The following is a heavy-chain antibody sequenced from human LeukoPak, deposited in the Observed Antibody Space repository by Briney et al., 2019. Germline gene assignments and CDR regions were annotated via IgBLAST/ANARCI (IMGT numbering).Heavy chain of an antibody. J-gene: IGHJ6*02. D-gene: IGHD2/OR15-2a*01. CDR3: ARSFCTSATCSKGYSYYVMDV. V-gene: IGHV3-21*01. CDR2: ISSGGDYT. CDR1: GFTFDDYA. Sequence: GGSLRLSCAASGFTFDDYAIHWVRQAPGKGLEWVSYISSGGDYTYYADSVKGRFTVSRDNGKNSLFLQMDSLRAEDTAVYYCARSFCTSATCSKGYSYYVMDVWGQGTTVTVSS.